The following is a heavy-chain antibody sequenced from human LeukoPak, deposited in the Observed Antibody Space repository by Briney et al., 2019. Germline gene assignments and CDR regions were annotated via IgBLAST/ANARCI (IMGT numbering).Heavy chain of an antibody. CDR2: ISSSSSTI. V-gene: IGHV3-48*02. J-gene: IGHJ4*02. Sequence: PGGSLRLSCAASGYTFSSYSMNWVRPAPGKGLEWVSYISSSSSTIYYADSVKGRFTISRDNAKNSLYLQMNSLRDEDTAVYYCARRNYYGSGSLGRPFDYWGQGALVTVSS. CDR1: GYTFSSYS. D-gene: IGHD3-10*01. CDR3: ARRNYYGSGSLGRPFDY.